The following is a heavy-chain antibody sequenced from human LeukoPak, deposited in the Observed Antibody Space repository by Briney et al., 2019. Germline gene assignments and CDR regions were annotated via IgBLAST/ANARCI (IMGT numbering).Heavy chain of an antibody. D-gene: IGHD5-18*01. CDR1: GGSISGYY. CDR2: IHYRGST. J-gene: IGHJ4*02. V-gene: IGHV4-59*08. Sequence: PSETLSLTCTVSGGSISGYYWGWIRQAPGKGLEWIGYIHYRGSTNYNPSLKSRVTISLDTSKNQFSLRLNSVTAADTAVYYCVRQLDTAMVDYWGQGTLVTASS. CDR3: VRQLDTAMVDY.